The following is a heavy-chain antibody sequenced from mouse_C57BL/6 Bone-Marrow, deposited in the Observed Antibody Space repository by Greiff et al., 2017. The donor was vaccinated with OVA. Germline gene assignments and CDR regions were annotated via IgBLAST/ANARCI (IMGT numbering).Heavy chain of an antibody. CDR2: IDPNSGGT. D-gene: IGHD2-2*01. V-gene: IGHV1-72*01. J-gene: IGHJ4*01. Sequence: QVQLQQPGAELVKPGASVKLSCKASGYTFTSYWMHWVKQRPGRGLEWIGRIDPNSGGTKYNEKFKSKATLTVDKPSSTAYMQLSSLTSEDSAVYYCARLGLVRLRRRGYAMDYWGQGTSVTVSS. CDR3: ARLGLVRLRRRGYAMDY. CDR1: GYTFTSYW.